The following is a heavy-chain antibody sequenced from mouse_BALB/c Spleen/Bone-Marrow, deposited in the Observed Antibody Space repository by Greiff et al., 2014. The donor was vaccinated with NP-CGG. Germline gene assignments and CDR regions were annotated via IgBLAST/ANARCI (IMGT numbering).Heavy chain of an antibody. J-gene: IGHJ4*01. V-gene: IGHV1-7*01. D-gene: IGHD4-1*01. CDR1: GYTFSSYW. CDR3: ARKGLGLAMDY. CDR2: INPNTDYT. Sequence: QVQLQQSGAELAKPGASVKMSCKASGYTFSSYWMHWVKQRPGQGLEWIGYINPNTDYTEYNQKFKDKATLTVDKSSSTAYMQLSSLTSEDSAVYYCARKGLGLAMDYWGQGTSVTVSS.